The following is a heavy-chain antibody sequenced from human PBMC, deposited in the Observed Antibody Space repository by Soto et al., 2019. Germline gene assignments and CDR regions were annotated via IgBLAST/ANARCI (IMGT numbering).Heavy chain of an antibody. J-gene: IGHJ5*02. CDR2: IYNSGST. CDR3: ARLNKPGWFDP. CDR1: SGSIISSNYY. Sequence: QLQLQESGPGLVKPSETLSLTCTVSSGSIISSNYYWAWIRQPPEKGLEWIATIYNSGSTYYSPSLKSRVTISVDTSKNQFSLRLASVTAADTAVYYCARLNKPGWFDPWGQGTLVTVSS. V-gene: IGHV4-39*01.